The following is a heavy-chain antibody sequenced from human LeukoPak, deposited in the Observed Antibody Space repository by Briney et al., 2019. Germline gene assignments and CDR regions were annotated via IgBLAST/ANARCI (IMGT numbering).Heavy chain of an antibody. CDR3: ARVNVCPRCHFDY. Sequence: GGSLRLSCAASGFTFSSYSMNWVRQAPGKGLEWVSSISSSSSYIYYADSVKGRFTISRDNAKNTLYLQMNSLRAEDTAVYYCARVNVCPRCHFDYWGQGTLVTVSS. CDR2: ISSSSSYI. CDR1: GFTFSSYS. D-gene: IGHD3-16*01. J-gene: IGHJ4*02. V-gene: IGHV3-21*01.